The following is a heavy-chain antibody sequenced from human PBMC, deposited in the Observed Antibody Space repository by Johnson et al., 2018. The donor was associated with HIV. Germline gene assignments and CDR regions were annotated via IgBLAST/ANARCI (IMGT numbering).Heavy chain of an antibody. CDR2: IYSGVST. D-gene: IGHD7-27*01. CDR1: GFTVSSNY. V-gene: IGHV3-66*01. CDR3: ARVGTVRDAFDI. J-gene: IGHJ3*02. Sequence: VQLVESGGGLVQPGGSLRLSCAASGFTVSSNYMNWVRQTPGKGLEWVSVIYSGVSTYYADSVKGRFTISRDNSKNTLYLQMNSLRAEDTAVYYCARVGTVRDAFDIWGQGTMVTVSS.